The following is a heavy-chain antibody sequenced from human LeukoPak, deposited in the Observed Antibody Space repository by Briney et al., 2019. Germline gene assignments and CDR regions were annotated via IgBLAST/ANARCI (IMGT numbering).Heavy chain of an antibody. CDR2: IYANGRT. CDR1: GGSISSYY. Sequence: SETLSLTCTVSGGSISSYYWSWIRQPAGKGLEWIGRIYANGRTNYNPSLKSRVTMSVDTSKNQFSLKVTSVTAADTAVYYCAKGGIAAEDYGTDVWGQGTTVIVSS. J-gene: IGHJ6*02. D-gene: IGHD6-13*01. V-gene: IGHV4-4*07. CDR3: AKGGIAAEDYGTDV.